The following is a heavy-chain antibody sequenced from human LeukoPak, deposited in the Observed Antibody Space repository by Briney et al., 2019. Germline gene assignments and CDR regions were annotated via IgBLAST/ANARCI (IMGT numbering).Heavy chain of an antibody. V-gene: IGHV1-18*01. D-gene: IGHD5-18*01. J-gene: IGHJ1*01. CDR1: VYTFTSYG. CDR2: ISGYNGDA. Sequence: ASVKVSCKASVYTFTSYGIHWVRQAPGQGLELMAWISGYNGDAIYAQKLQGRVTLTTDTPTTTAYMELRSLKFDDTAVYYCARDDRSVDTAMSFQRWGQGTLVTVSS. CDR3: ARDDRSVDTAMSFQR.